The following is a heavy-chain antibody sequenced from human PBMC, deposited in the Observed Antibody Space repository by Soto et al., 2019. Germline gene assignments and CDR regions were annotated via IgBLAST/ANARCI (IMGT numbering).Heavy chain of an antibody. V-gene: IGHV3-23*01. Sequence: GGSLRLSCAASGFTFSSYWMTWVRQPPGKGLEWVSSISGSGGSTYYADSVKGRFSISRDNSKNTLYLHMNSLRAEDTAVYYCANVMTTVVTPAYWRLGTLVTVSS. CDR3: ANVMTTVVTPAY. CDR1: GFTFSSYW. CDR2: ISGSGGST. D-gene: IGHD4-17*01. J-gene: IGHJ4*02.